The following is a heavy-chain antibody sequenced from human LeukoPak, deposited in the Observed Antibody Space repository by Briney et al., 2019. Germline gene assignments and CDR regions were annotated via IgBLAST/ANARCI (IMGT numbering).Heavy chain of an antibody. J-gene: IGHJ4*02. CDR2: IKKDGSEK. CDR1: GFTFSSYW. CDR3: ATGGVHYYDSSADY. Sequence: WGSLRLSCAASGFTFSSYWMSWVRQVPGKGLEWVANIKKDGSEKYYVDSVKGRFTISRDNAKKSLYLQMNSLRAEDTAVYYCATGGVHYYDSSADYWGQGTLVTVSS. V-gene: IGHV3-7*01. D-gene: IGHD3-22*01.